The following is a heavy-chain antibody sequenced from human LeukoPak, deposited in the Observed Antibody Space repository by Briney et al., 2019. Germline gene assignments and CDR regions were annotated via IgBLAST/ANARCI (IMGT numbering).Heavy chain of an antibody. D-gene: IGHD6-13*01. CDR3: ARVAAAGFAYDKFDP. CDR1: GYTFTSYY. CDR2: IIPSGAST. Sequence: ASVKVSCKASGYTFTSYYMHWVRQAPGQGLEWMGIIIPSGASTNYAQTFQGRVNMTRDTSTNTVYMELGSLRSEDTAVYYCARVAAAGFAYDKFDPWGQGTLVTVSS. V-gene: IGHV1-46*01. J-gene: IGHJ5*02.